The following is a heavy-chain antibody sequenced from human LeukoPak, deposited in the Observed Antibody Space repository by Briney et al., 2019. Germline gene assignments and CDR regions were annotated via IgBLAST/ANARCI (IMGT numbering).Heavy chain of an antibody. J-gene: IGHJ6*02. CDR1: GFTFSSYW. D-gene: IGHD2-21*02. V-gene: IGHV3-74*01. CDR2: INSDGSST. CDR3: ARMSAYCGGDCYSGYYYYGMDV. Sequence: PGGSLRLSCAASGFTFSSYWMHWVRQAPGKGLVWVSRINSDGSSTSYADSVKGRFTISRDNAKNTLYLQMNSLRAEDTAVYYCARMSAYCGGDCYSGYYYYGMDVWGQGTTVTVSS.